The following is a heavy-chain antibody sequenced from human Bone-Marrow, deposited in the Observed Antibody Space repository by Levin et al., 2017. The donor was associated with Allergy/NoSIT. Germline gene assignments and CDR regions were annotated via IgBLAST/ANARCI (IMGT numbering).Heavy chain of an antibody. Sequence: ETLSLTCAASGFTISTNYMSWVRQVPGKGLEWVSIIHSGGRKNYADPVKGRFTISRDNYNNTLYLQMNSLRGEDTAIYYCARDDVVATNHWGQGTLVIVSS. CDR2: IHSGGRK. D-gene: IGHD5-12*01. V-gene: IGHV3-66*01. J-gene: IGHJ4*02. CDR1: GFTISTNY. CDR3: ARDDVVATNH.